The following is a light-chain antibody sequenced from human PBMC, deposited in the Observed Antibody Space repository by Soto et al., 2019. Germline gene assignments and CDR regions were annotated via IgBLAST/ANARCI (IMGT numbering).Light chain of an antibody. CDR3: FSHRGGDSHV. V-gene: IGLV2-14*01. J-gene: IGLJ1*01. Sequence: QSVLTQPASVSGSPGQSITISCTGTSGDVGAYNYVSWYQQYPGKAPKLMIYGVTNRPSGVSNRFSGSKTGNTASLTISGLQAEDEADYYCFSHRGGDSHVFGTGTKVTAL. CDR2: GVT. CDR1: SGDVGAYNY.